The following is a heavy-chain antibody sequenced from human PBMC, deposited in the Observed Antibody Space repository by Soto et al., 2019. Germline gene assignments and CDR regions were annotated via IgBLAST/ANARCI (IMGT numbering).Heavy chain of an antibody. D-gene: IGHD3-9*01. J-gene: IGHJ6*02. CDR1: GYTFTSTH. V-gene: IGHV1-46*01. CDR3: AREYYDILTGYPYGMDV. Sequence: ASVQVSCTAAGYTFTSTHMHLVRQAPGQGLEWMGIINPSDGSTIYVEKFQGRVTMTRDTSTSTLYMELSSLRSEDTAVYYCAREYYDILTGYPYGMDVWGQGNTVTVS. CDR2: INPSDGST.